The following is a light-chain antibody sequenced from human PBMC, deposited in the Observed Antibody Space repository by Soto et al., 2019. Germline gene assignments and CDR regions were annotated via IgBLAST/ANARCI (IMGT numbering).Light chain of an antibody. CDR1: QTVYTY. V-gene: IGKV1-39*01. CDR2: AAS. Sequence: DIQMTQSPSSLSASIGDRVTITCRASQTVYTYLHWYQQKPGKAPKLPIYAASNLQSGVPSRFSGSGSGTNFTLSLNSLQPEDFATYYCQQGYSNPWTFGQGTKVDIK. J-gene: IGKJ1*01. CDR3: QQGYSNPWT.